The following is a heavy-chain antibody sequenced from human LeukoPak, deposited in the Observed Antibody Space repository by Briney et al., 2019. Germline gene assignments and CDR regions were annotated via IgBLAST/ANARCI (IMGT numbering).Heavy chain of an antibody. D-gene: IGHD3-9*01. CDR1: GFTFSSYW. V-gene: IGHV3-7*01. Sequence: GGSLRLSCAASGFTFSSYWMSWVRQAPGKGLEWVANIKQDGSEKYYVDSVKGRFTISRDNAKNSLYLQMNSLRAEDTAVYYCAREDYDILTGLYSAPPYYFDYWGQGTLVTVSS. J-gene: IGHJ4*02. CDR3: AREDYDILTGLYSAPPYYFDY. CDR2: IKQDGSEK.